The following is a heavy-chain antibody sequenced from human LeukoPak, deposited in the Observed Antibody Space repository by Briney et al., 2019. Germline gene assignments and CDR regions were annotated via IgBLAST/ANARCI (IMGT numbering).Heavy chain of an antibody. Sequence: ASVKVSCKASGYTFTGYYMHWVRQAPGQGLEGMGWINPNSGGTNYAQKFQGRVTMTRDTSISTAYMELSRLRSDDTAVYYCAISGSYYGHYYYYMDVWGKGTTVTVSS. CDR1: GYTFTGYY. J-gene: IGHJ6*03. V-gene: IGHV1-2*02. CDR3: AISGSYYGHYYYYMDV. D-gene: IGHD1-26*01. CDR2: INPNSGGT.